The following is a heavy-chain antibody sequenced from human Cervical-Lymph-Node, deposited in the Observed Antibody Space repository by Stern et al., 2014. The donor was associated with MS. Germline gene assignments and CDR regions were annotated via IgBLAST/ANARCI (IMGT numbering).Heavy chain of an antibody. J-gene: IGHJ4*02. CDR3: AKGVGYCAGTGCYVYFDF. D-gene: IGHD2-8*02. Sequence: EVQLVQSGGGLVQPGMSLRLPCAASGFTFSSYSMTWFRQAPGKGLEWVSSISGRGERTYYADSVKGRFSVSRDNSRNTVFLQMSSLRVEDSAVYFCAKGVGYCAGTGCYVYFDFWGQGTLVTVSS. CDR1: GFTFSSYS. V-gene: IGHV3-23*04. CDR2: ISGRGERT.